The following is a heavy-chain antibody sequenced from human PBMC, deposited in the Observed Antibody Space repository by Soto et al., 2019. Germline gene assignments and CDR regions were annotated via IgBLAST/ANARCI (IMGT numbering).Heavy chain of an antibody. V-gene: IGHV3-30*18. Sequence: ESVGGVVQPGRSLRLSCAASGFSFSTYGMHWVRQAPGKGLEWVVVISHDGSEKHYADSVKGRFTISRDNSKNTLYLQMNSLRVEDTAVYFCAKGSQEKVSLYFAMDVWGQGTTVAVSS. D-gene: IGHD3-10*01. CDR1: GFSFSTYG. CDR2: ISHDGSEK. J-gene: IGHJ6*02. CDR3: AKGSQEKVSLYFAMDV.